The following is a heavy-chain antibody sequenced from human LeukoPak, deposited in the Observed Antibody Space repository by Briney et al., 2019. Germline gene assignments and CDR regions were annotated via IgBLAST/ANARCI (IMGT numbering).Heavy chain of an antibody. J-gene: IGHJ4*02. D-gene: IGHD6-13*01. CDR3: ARDLADDSWYRFDY. Sequence: SETLSLTCTVSGGSISSHYWSWIRQPPGKGLEWIGYIYYSGSTNYNPSLKSRVTISVDTSKNQFSLKLSSVTAADTAVYYCARDLADDSWYRFDYWGQGTLVTVSS. CDR2: IYYSGST. CDR1: GGSISSHY. V-gene: IGHV4-59*11.